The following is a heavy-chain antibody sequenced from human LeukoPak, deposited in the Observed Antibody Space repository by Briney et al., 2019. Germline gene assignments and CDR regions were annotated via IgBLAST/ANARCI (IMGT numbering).Heavy chain of an antibody. CDR3: ARGRYYLDS. V-gene: IGHV3-23*01. CDR2: ISGSGGST. J-gene: IGHJ4*02. Sequence: GGSLRLSCAASGFTFSSYAMSWVRQAPGKGLEWVSAISGSGGSTYYADSVKGRFTMSRDNAKNSLYLQMNSLRAEDTAVYYCARGRYYLDSWGQGTLVTVSS. CDR1: GFTFSSYA. D-gene: IGHD4-17*01.